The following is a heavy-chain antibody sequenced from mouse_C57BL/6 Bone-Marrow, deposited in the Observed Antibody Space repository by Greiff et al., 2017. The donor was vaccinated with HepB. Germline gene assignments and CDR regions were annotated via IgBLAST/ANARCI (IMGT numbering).Heavy chain of an antibody. CDR1: GYTFTNYW. CDR2: IYPGGGYT. V-gene: IGHV1-63*01. CDR3: ARKGYGYDGGNYAMDY. D-gene: IGHD2-2*01. Sequence: QVQLQQSGAELVRPGTSVKMSCKASGYTFTNYWIGWAKQRPGHGLEWIGDIYPGGGYTNYNEKFKGKATLTADKSSSTAYMQFSSLTSEDSALYYWARKGYGYDGGNYAMDYWGQGTSVTVTS. J-gene: IGHJ4*01.